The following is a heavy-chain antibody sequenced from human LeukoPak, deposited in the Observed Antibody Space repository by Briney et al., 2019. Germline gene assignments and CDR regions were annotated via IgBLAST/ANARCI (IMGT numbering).Heavy chain of an antibody. D-gene: IGHD1-26*01. CDR1: GLRFRNYG. CDR3: ARGSFGAGVGATMDDACDI. Sequence: GGSLRLSCAASGLRFRNYGMHWVRQAPGKGLEWVAVIWYDGSNQYYVDSVKGRFTVSRDNSKNTLYVQMNSLRAEDTAVYYCARGSFGAGVGATMDDACDIWGQGTMVTVSS. CDR2: IWYDGSNQ. J-gene: IGHJ3*02. V-gene: IGHV3-33*01.